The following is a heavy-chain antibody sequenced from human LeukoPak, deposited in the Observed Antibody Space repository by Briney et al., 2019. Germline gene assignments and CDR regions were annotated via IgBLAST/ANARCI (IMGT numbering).Heavy chain of an antibody. CDR2: IQFDGSEE. D-gene: IGHD2-15*01. Sequence: GGSLRLSCAASGFTFSSYGMHWVRQAPGKGLEWVAFIQFDGSEEFYADSVKGRFTISRDNSKNTLYLQMNSLRAEDTSVYYCAEDQKLQPFHYWGQGTLVTVSS. CDR1: GFTFSSYG. J-gene: IGHJ4*02. CDR3: AEDQKLQPFHY. V-gene: IGHV3-30*02.